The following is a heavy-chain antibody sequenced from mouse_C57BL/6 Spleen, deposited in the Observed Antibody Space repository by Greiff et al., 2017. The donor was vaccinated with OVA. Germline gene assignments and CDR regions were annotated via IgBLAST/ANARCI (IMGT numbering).Heavy chain of an antibody. J-gene: IGHJ2*01. V-gene: IGHV5-4*01. CDR1: GFTFSSYA. CDR3: AREDSFDY. Sequence: EVKLQESGGGLVKPGGSLKLSCAASGFTFSSYAMSWVRQTPEKRLEWVATISDGGSYTYYPDNVKGRFTISRDNAKNNLYLQMSHLKSEDTAMYYCAREDSFDYWGQGTTLTVSS. CDR2: ISDGGSYT.